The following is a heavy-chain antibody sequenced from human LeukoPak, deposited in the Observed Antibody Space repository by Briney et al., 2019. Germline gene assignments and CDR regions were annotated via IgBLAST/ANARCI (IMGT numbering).Heavy chain of an antibody. Sequence: KTSETLSLTCTVSGVSISSSSYYWGWIRQPPGKGLEWIGSIYYSGSTYYNPSLKSRVTISVDTSKNQFSLKLSSVTAADTAVYYCARRALGNYDYWGQGTLVTVSS. J-gene: IGHJ4*02. D-gene: IGHD4-11*01. CDR2: IYYSGST. CDR1: GVSISSSSYY. V-gene: IGHV4-39*01. CDR3: ARRALGNYDY.